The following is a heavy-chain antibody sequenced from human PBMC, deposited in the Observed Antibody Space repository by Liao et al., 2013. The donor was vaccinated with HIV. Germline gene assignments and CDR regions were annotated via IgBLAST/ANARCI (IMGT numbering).Heavy chain of an antibody. CDR2: INHSGST. J-gene: IGHJ4*02. V-gene: IGHV4-34*01. CDR3: ARGVRNWGSSALVN. Sequence: QVRLNQWGAGLLKPSETLSLTCSVFGGSFRNYYWTWIRQTPGKGLEWIGEINHSGSTNYNPSLKSRVTISVDTSKNQFSLNLSSVTAADTAVYYCARGVRNWGSSALVNWGQGTLVTVSS. D-gene: IGHD7-27*01. CDR1: GGSFRNYY.